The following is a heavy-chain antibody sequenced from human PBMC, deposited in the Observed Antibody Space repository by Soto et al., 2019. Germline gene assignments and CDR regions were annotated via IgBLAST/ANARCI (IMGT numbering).Heavy chain of an antibody. J-gene: IGHJ2*01. V-gene: IGHV3-23*01. CDR3: ARKILGSTTRPNYWYFDL. D-gene: IGHD7-27*01. CDR2: ISGGGDAA. Sequence: EVQVLESGGGLVQPGGSLRLSCAGSGFTFINYAMNWVRQAPGKGLEWVSSISGGGDAAFFPDSVRGRFTISRDNSKNTVTLQMNSLGVDDTAVYSCARKILGSTTRPNYWYFDLWGRGTLVTVSS. CDR1: GFTFINYA.